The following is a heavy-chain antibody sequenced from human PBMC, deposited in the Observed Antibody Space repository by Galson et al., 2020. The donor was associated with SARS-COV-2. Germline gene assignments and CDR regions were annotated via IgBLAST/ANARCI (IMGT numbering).Heavy chain of an antibody. CDR2: INYSENT. CDR3: AGAFEAYGMDV. J-gene: IGHJ6*04. CDR1: GGSLSSGSYY. V-gene: IGHV4-31*03. Sequence: SEPLTLTCNVPGGSLSSGSYYWSWTRQHPGKRLEWIGYINYSENTYYNPSLKSRVTISVDTSKNQFSLNLISVTVADTAVYYCAGAFEAYGMDVGGKGSPVSVS.